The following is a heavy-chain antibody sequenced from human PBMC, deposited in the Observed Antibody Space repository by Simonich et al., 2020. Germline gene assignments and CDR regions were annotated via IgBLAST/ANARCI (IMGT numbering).Heavy chain of an antibody. Sequence: QVHLVQSGAEVKKPGASVKVSCKASGSTFTGYYLHWLRRSPGQGLEWIGSNNTNRGGKNYAQKFQGRVTMTRVTSISTAYMELSRLRSDDTAVYYCARDLFEMATIRYYYYGMDVWGQGTTVTVSS. D-gene: IGHD5-12*01. V-gene: IGHV1-2*02. CDR2: NNTNRGGK. J-gene: IGHJ6*02. CDR3: ARDLFEMATIRYYYYGMDV. CDR1: GSTFTGYY.